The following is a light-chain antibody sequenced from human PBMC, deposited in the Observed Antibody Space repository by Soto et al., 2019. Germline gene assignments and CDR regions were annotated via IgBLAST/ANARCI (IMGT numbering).Light chain of an antibody. CDR1: QSFRGL. CDR3: QQRHMWPIT. V-gene: IGKV3-11*01. Sequence: EVVLPQSPVTLSLSPGERATLSCRASQSFRGLLAWYQQKPGQAPRLLIYDAYNRATGIPPRFSGSGSGTDFTLTISSLEPEDSAVYYCQQRHMWPITFGQGTLLEV. J-gene: IGKJ5*01. CDR2: DAY.